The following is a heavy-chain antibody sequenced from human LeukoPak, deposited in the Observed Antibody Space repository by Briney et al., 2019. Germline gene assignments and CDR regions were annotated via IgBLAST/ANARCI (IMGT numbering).Heavy chain of an antibody. CDR2: IYHSGST. D-gene: IGHD5-18*01. J-gene: IGHJ4*02. V-gene: IGHV4-38-2*01. CDR1: GYSISSGYY. Sequence: SETLSLTCAVSGYSISSGYYWGWIRQPPGKGLEWIGSIYHSGSTYYNPSLKSRVTISVDTSKNQFSLKLSSVTAADTAVYYCARGRRIQLWLTYFDYWGQGTLVTVSS. CDR3: ARGRRIQLWLTYFDY.